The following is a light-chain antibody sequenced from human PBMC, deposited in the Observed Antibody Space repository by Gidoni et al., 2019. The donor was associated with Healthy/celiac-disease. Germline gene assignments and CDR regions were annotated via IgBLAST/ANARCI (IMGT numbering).Light chain of an antibody. V-gene: IGLV3-25*03. CDR1: ALPKQY. Sequence: SDELTQPPSVSVAPGQTPRITCSGDALPKQYAYWYQQKPGQAPVLVIYKDSERPSGIPERFSGPSSGTTVTLTISGVQAEDEADYYCQSADSSGTYRVFGGGTKLTVL. J-gene: IGLJ3*02. CDR2: KDS. CDR3: QSADSSGTYRV.